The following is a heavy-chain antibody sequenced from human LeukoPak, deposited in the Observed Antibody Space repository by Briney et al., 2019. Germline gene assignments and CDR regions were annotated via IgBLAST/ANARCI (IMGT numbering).Heavy chain of an antibody. D-gene: IGHD3-22*01. CDR2: IYPGDSDT. J-gene: IGHJ4*02. V-gene: IGHV5-51*01. CDR3: ARHLDYYDSSGYHDYFDY. Sequence: AESLQISCKGSGYSFTSYWIGCVRQMPGKSLQWMGIIYPGDSDTRYSPSFQGQVTISADKSISTAYLQWSSLKASDTAMYYCARHLDYYDSSGYHDYFDYWGQGTLVTVSS. CDR1: GYSFTSYW.